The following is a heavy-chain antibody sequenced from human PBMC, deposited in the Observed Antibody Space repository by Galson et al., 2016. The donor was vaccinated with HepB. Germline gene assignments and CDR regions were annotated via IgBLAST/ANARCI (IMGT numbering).Heavy chain of an antibody. CDR3: ANRGTNRRGYPYYFDY. Sequence: SLRLSCAASGFTFSPYAMNWVRQAPGKGLEWVSTISGSGGSTYYADSVRGRFTISRDNSKNTLYLQMNSLRAEDTAVYYCANRGTNRRGYPYYFDYWGQGTLVTVSS. CDR1: GFTFSPYA. V-gene: IGHV3-23*01. D-gene: IGHD5-12*01. CDR2: ISGSGGST. J-gene: IGHJ4*02.